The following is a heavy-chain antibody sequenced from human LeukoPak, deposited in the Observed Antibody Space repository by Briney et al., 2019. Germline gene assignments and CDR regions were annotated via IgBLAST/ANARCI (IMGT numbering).Heavy chain of an antibody. CDR1: GFTFSNYW. D-gene: IGHD3-3*01. CDR3: SRDGD. CDR2: IKYDGSEK. J-gene: IGHJ4*02. Sequence: GGSLRLSCAASGFTFSNYWMSWVHQAPGKGLEWVANIKYDGSEKYYVDSVKGRFTISRDNAKNSLYLQMNSLRAEDTAVYYCSRDGDWGQGTLVTVSS. V-gene: IGHV3-7*01.